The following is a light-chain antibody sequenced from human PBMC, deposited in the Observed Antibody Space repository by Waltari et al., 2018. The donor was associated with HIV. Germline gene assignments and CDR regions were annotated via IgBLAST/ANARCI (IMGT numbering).Light chain of an antibody. J-gene: IGLJ3*02. CDR3: SSYTTSSTWV. Sequence: QSALTQPPSVSGSLGQSVTISCTGTSSDIGAYNPVSWYQQSPGTAPKLRIYEVTHRPSGVPVRFSGSKSGNTASLTISGLQADDEADYYCSSYTTSSTWVFSGGTKLTVL. V-gene: IGLV2-18*02. CDR1: SSDIGAYNP. CDR2: EVT.